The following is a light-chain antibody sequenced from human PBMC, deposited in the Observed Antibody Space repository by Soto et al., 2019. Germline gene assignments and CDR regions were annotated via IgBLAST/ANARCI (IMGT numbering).Light chain of an antibody. Sequence: NFMLTQPHSVSESPGKTVTISCTRSSGSIASNYVQWYQQRPGSSPTIVIYEDTQRPSGVPDRFSGSIASSSNSASLTISGLKTEDEADYYCQTYDNSNVIFGGGTKLTVL. CDR2: EDT. CDR3: QTYDNSNVI. CDR1: SGSIASNY. V-gene: IGLV6-57*01. J-gene: IGLJ2*01.